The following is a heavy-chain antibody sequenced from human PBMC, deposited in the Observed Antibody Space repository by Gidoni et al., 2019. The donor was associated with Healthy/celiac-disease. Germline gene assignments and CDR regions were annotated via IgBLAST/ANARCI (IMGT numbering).Heavy chain of an antibody. CDR2: ISGSGVST. J-gene: IGHJ4*02. CDR3: AEIVGATSDY. CDR1: GVTFSSYA. D-gene: IGHD1-26*01. Sequence: EVQLLESGGGLVQPGGSLRLSCAASGVTFSSYAISWFRQAPGKGMEWVSAISGSGVSTYYADSVKGRFTISRDNSKNTLYLQMNSLRAEDTAVYYCAEIVGATSDYWGQGTLVTVSS. V-gene: IGHV3-23*01.